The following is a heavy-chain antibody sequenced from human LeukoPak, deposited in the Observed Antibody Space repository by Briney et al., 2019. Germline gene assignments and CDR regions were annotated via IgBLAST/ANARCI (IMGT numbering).Heavy chain of an antibody. CDR3: AKLGRTVLRYFDRNCFDY. D-gene: IGHD3-9*01. CDR2: ISGSGGST. J-gene: IGHJ4*02. Sequence: PGWSLRLSCAASGFTFSSYAMSWVRQAPGKGLEWVSAISGSGGSTYYADSVKGRFTISRDNSKNTLYLQMNSLRAEDTAVYYCAKLGRTVLRYFDRNCFDYWGQGTLVTVSS. CDR1: GFTFSSYA. V-gene: IGHV3-23*01.